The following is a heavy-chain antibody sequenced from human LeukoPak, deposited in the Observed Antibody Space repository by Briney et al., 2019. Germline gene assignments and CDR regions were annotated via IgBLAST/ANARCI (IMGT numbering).Heavy chain of an antibody. CDR1: GYTFTSYG. D-gene: IGHD3-22*01. V-gene: IGHV1-18*01. CDR3: ARGGYYDSGRQEDFDY. CDR2: ISDYNGNT. J-gene: IGHJ4*02. Sequence: GASVKVSCKASGYTFTSYGISWVRQAPGQGLEWMGWISDYNGNTNYAQKLQGRVTMTTDTSTSTAYMELRSLRSDDTAVYYCARGGYYDSGRQEDFDYWGQGTLVTVSS.